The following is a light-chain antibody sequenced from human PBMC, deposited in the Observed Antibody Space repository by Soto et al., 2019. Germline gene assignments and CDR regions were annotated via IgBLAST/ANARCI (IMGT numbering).Light chain of an antibody. CDR1: QTISSW. CDR3: QHYNSYSEA. CDR2: KAS. Sequence: DIQMTQSPSTLSGSVGDRVTITCRASQTISSWLAWYQQKPGKAPKLLIYKASTLKSGVPSRFSRSGSGTEFTLTISSLQPDDFATNYCQHYNSYSEAFGQGTKVELK. V-gene: IGKV1-5*03. J-gene: IGKJ1*01.